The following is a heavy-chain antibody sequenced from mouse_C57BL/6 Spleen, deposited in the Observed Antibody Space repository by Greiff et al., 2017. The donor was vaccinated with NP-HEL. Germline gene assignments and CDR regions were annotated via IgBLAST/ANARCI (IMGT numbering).Heavy chain of an antibody. D-gene: IGHD2-5*01. Sequence: EVKLVESGGGLVKPGGSLKLSCAASGFTFSSYAMSWVRQTPEKRLEWVATISDGGSYTYYPDNVKGRFTISRDNAKNNLYLQMSHLKSEDTAMYYCAREAYSNYLFDYWGQGTTLTVSS. CDR2: ISDGGSYT. CDR3: AREAYSNYLFDY. J-gene: IGHJ2*01. V-gene: IGHV5-4*01. CDR1: GFTFSSYA.